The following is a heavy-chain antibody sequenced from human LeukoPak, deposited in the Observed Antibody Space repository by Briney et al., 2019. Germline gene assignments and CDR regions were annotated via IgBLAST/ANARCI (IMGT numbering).Heavy chain of an antibody. Sequence: SLKVSCKAFGGSFSSEAISWVRQAPGPGLEWMGGIIPIFGTTNYAQTFQGRVTITTDESTSTAYMEVSSLRSEDTAVYYCGRKAGDCGGGSCYSIDYWGQGNLVTVSS. D-gene: IGHD2-15*01. CDR2: IIPIFGTT. CDR1: GGSFSSEA. J-gene: IGHJ4*02. CDR3: GRKAGDCGGGSCYSIDY. V-gene: IGHV1-69*05.